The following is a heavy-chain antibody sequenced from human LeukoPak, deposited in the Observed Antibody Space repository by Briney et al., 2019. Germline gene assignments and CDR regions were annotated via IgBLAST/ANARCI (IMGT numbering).Heavy chain of an antibody. Sequence: SETLSLTCAVYGGSFSGYYWSWIRQPPGKGLEWIGEINHSGSTNYNPSLKSRVTISVDTSRNQFSLKLSSVTAADTAVYYCARGGLVVVVPAARNWFDPWGQGTLVTVSS. CDR3: ARGGLVVVVPAARNWFDP. J-gene: IGHJ5*02. CDR2: INHSGST. CDR1: GGSFSGYY. V-gene: IGHV4-34*01. D-gene: IGHD2-2*01.